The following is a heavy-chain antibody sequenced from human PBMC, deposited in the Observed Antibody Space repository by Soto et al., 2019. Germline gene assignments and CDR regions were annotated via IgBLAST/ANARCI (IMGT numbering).Heavy chain of an antibody. V-gene: IGHV3-66*01. CDR1: GFTVSSNY. J-gene: IGHJ4*02. CDR3: ARDTTGSGSYLPLAY. CDR2: IYSGGST. Sequence: EVQLVASGGGLVQPGGSLRLSCAASGFTVSSNYMSWVRQAPGKGLEWVSVIYSGGSTYYADSVKGRFTISRDNSKNTLYLQMNSLRAEDTAVYYCARDTTGSGSYLPLAYWGQGTLVTVSS. D-gene: IGHD3-10*01.